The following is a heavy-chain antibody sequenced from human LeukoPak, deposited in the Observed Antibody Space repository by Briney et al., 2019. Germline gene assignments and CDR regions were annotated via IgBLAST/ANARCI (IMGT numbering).Heavy chain of an antibody. CDR1: GFTFSSYW. V-gene: IGHV3-74*01. D-gene: IGHD6-25*01. CDR3: ARVGARLGAFDI. Sequence: GGSLRLSCAASGFTFSSYWMHWVRQAPGRGLVWVSRIKSDGSSTSYADSVKGRFTISRDNAKNALYLQMNSLRAEDTAVYYCARVGARLGAFDIWGQGTMVTVSS. CDR2: IKSDGSST. J-gene: IGHJ3*02.